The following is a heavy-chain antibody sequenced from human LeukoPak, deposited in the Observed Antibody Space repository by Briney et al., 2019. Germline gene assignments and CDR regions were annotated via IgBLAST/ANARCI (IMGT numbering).Heavy chain of an antibody. V-gene: IGHV3-11*01. D-gene: IGHD2/OR15-2a*01. J-gene: IGHJ3*02. Sequence: GGSLRLSCAASGFSFSDSYMSWIRQAPGQGLEWLSYIKSSDTSTFYADSVKGRFTVSRDNAKNSLYLQMNSLRAEGTAVYYCARRGNMSSHAFDIRGQGTVVTVSS. CDR3: ARRGNMSSHAFDI. CDR1: GFSFSDSY. CDR2: IKSSDTST.